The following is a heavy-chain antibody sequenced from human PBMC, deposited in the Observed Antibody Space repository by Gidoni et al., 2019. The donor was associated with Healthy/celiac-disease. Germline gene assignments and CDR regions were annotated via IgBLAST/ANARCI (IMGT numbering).Heavy chain of an antibody. V-gene: IGHV1-69*01. CDR1: GGPFSSYA. CDR2: IIPIFGTA. CDR3: ARNPTDLGELPQFDY. Sequence: QVQLVQSGAEVKKPGSSVKVSCKASGGPFSSYAISWVRQAPGQGLKWMGGIIPIFGTANYAQKFQGRVTITADESTSTAYMELSSLRSEDTAVYYCARNPTDLGELPQFDYWGQGTLVTVSS. D-gene: IGHD3-16*01. J-gene: IGHJ4*02.